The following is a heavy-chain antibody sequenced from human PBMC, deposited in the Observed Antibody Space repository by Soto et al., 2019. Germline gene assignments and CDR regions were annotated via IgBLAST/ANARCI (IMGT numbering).Heavy chain of an antibody. CDR3: ARGRSFSYDSTHPPRFDP. V-gene: IGHV3-13*01. CDR2: IGTLSDA. D-gene: IGHD3-22*01. CDR1: GFIFSTFD. Sequence: PGGSLRLSCAASGFIFSTFDIHWVRQAPGKGLEWVSGIGTLSDAVYAASVQGRFTISRQNDNNSVYLQMNSLRAGDTAVYYCARGRSFSYDSTHPPRFDPRGQGTVVTVSS. J-gene: IGHJ5*02.